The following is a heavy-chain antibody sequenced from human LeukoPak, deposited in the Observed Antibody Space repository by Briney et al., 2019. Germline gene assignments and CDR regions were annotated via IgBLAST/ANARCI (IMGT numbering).Heavy chain of an antibody. CDR1: GFTFSSYE. Sequence: SGGSLRLSCAASGFTFSSYEMSWVRQAPGKGLEWVSYITDTSSTIYYADSVKGRFTISRDNAKNSLYLQMNSLRAEDTAVYYCARDCGSTGCDYWGQGTLVTVSS. CDR3: ARDCGSTGCDY. CDR2: ITDTSSTI. D-gene: IGHD2-2*01. V-gene: IGHV3-48*03. J-gene: IGHJ4*02.